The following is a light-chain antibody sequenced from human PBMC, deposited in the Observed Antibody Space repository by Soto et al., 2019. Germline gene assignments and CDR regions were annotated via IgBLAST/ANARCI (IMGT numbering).Light chain of an antibody. J-gene: IGKJ5*01. CDR3: QQRSNWIT. V-gene: IGKV3-11*01. CDR1: QSVASLY. CDR2: DVS. Sequence: IVLPQSPATLSLSPGERATLSCRASQSVASLYLAWYQQKPGQPPRVLIYDVSNRATGIPARFSGSGSGTDFTLTISSLEPEDFAVYYCQQRSNWITFGQGTRLEI.